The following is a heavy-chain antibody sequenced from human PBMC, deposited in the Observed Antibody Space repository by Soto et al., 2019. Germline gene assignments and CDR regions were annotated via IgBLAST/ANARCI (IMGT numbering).Heavy chain of an antibody. Sequence: GGSLRLSCAASGFTFSSYERNWVRQAPGKGLEWVSYISSSGRTIYYADSVKGRFTISRDNAKNSLYLQMNSLRAEDAAVYYCARDESIEGGMDVWGQGTTVTVSS. CDR3: ARDESIEGGMDV. CDR2: ISSSGRTI. V-gene: IGHV3-48*03. CDR1: GFTFSSYE. J-gene: IGHJ6*02.